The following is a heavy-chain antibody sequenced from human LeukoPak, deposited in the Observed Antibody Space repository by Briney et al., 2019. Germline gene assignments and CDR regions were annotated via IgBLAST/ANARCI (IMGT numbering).Heavy chain of an antibody. CDR3: TTSYGDLNY. Sequence: SGGPLRLSCAASGFTFSSYAMSWFRQAPGKGLEWVGFIRSKAYGGTTEYAASVKGRFTISRDDSKSIAYLQMNSLKTEDTAVYYCTTSYGDLNYWGQGTLVTVSS. CDR2: IRSKAYGGTT. V-gene: IGHV3-49*03. D-gene: IGHD4-17*01. J-gene: IGHJ4*02. CDR1: GFTFSSYA.